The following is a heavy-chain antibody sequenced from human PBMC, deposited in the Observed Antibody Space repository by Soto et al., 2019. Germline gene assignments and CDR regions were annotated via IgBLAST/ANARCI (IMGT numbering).Heavy chain of an antibody. CDR1: GGTFSSYA. CDR3: ASLTFLWRGYQLYGIHV. D-gene: IGHD3-3*01. Sequence: SVKVSCKASGGTFSSYAISWVRQAPGQGLEWMGGIIPIFGTANYAQKFQGRVTITADESTSTAYMELSSLRSEDTAVYYCASLTFLWRGYQLYGIHVSCPAPTFTVS. J-gene: IGHJ6*02. V-gene: IGHV1-69*13. CDR2: IIPIFGTA.